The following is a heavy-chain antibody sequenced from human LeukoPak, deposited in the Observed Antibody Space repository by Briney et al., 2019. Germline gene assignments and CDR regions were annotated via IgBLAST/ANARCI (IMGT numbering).Heavy chain of an antibody. CDR3: ARDRVDFWSGYYTARQDY. D-gene: IGHD3-3*01. Sequence: GGSLRLSCAASGFTFSSYSMNWVRQAPGKGLEWVAFIRYDGSNKYYADSVKGRFTISRDNSKNTLYLQMNSLRAEDTAVYYCARDRVDFWSGYYTARQDYWGQGTLVTVSS. CDR1: GFTFSSYS. V-gene: IGHV3-30*02. CDR2: IRYDGSNK. J-gene: IGHJ4*02.